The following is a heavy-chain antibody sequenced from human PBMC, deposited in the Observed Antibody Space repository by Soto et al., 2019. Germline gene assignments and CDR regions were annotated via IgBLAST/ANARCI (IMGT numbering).Heavy chain of an antibody. CDR3: ARIGHADPGVGVGHTAFAFLVKRTSDL. CDR2: ISAYNGDT. Sequence: GLEWMGWISAYNGDTNYAQKLQGRVTMTTDTSTSTAYMELRSLRSDDTAVYYCARIGHADPGVGVGHTAFAFLVKRTSDL. D-gene: IGHD2-15*01. V-gene: IGHV1-18*01. J-gene: IGHJ2*01.